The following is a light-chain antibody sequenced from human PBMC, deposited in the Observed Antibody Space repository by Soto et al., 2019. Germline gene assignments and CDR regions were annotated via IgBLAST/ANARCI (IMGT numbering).Light chain of an antibody. CDR2: GNT. Sequence: QSVLTQPPSVSGAPGQRVTISCTGSSSNIGAGYEVHWFQQLPGTAPKLLIYGNTNRPSGVPDRFSGYKSDTSASLAITGLQPEDEADYYCQSYDSSLSVLDVFGTGTKVTVL. CDR3: QSYDSSLSVLDV. V-gene: IGLV1-40*01. CDR1: SSNIGAGYE. J-gene: IGLJ1*01.